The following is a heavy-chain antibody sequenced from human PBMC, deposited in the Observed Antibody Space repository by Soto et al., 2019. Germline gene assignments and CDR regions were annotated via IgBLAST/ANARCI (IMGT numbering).Heavy chain of an antibody. CDR1: GGSISSYY. CDR3: ARRWGAAFDY. J-gene: IGHJ4*02. D-gene: IGHD1-26*01. Sequence: QVQLQESGPGLVKPSETLSLTCTVSGGSISSYYWSWIRQPPGKGLEWIGYIYYSGSTNYNPSLKSRDTISVDTSNNQFSLKLSSVTDSDTAVYYCARRWGAAFDYWGQGTLVTVSS. V-gene: IGHV4-59*08. CDR2: IYYSGST.